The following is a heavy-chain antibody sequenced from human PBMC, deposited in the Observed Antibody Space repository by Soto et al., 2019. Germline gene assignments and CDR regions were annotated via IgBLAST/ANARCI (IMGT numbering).Heavy chain of an antibody. CDR2: IWYDGSNK. CDR1: GFTFSSYG. J-gene: IGHJ4*02. V-gene: IGHV3-33*01. D-gene: IGHD3-10*01. CDR3: ARDMLWFGESTNYFDY. Sequence: QVQLVESGGGVVQPGRSLRLSCAVSGFTFSSYGMHWVRQAPGKGLEWVAVIWYDGSNKYYADSVKGRFTISRDNSKNTRYLQMNRLRAEDTAVYYGARDMLWFGESTNYFDYWGQGTLVTVSS.